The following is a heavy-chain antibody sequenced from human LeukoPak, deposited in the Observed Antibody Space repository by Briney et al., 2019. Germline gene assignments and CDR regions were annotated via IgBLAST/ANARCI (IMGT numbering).Heavy chain of an antibody. J-gene: IGHJ6*03. CDR2: INPSGSST. CDR1: GYSFTSYY. V-gene: IGHV1-46*01. D-gene: IGHD3-22*01. CDR3: ARVSYYYDSSGYYYVSYYYYMDV. Sequence: ASVKVSCKASGYSFTSYYMHWVRQAPGQGLEWIGLINPSGSSTTYAQKFQGRVTMTRDMSTSTDYMELTRLTSDATAVYYCARVSYYYDSSGYYYVSYYYYMDVWGKGTTVTISS.